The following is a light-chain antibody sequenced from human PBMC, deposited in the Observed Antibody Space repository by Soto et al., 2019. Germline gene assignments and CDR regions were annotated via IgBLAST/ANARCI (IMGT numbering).Light chain of an antibody. Sequence: QSALTQPASVSGSLGQSISISCTGTSSDIGTYNLVSWYQQYPGKAPKLMILEVSERPSGVSNRFSGSKSGDTASLTISGLQAEDYAYYYCCSYAGSGKVVFGGGTQLTVL. CDR3: CSYAGSGKVV. CDR2: EVS. CDR1: SSDIGTYNL. V-gene: IGLV2-23*02. J-gene: IGLJ3*02.